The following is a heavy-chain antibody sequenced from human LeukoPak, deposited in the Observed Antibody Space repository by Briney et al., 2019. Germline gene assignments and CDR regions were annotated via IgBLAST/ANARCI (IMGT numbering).Heavy chain of an antibody. D-gene: IGHD6-13*01. V-gene: IGHV3-30*01. CDR3: ARDRAIAEAAGCYMDV. Sequence: QPGRSLRLSCAASGFTFSSYAMHWVRQAPGKGLEWVAVISYGGSNKYYADSVKGRFTISRDNSKNTLYLQMNSLRAEETAVYYCARDRAIAEAAGCYMDVWGKGTTVTVFS. CDR2: ISYGGSNK. CDR1: GFTFSSYA. J-gene: IGHJ6*03.